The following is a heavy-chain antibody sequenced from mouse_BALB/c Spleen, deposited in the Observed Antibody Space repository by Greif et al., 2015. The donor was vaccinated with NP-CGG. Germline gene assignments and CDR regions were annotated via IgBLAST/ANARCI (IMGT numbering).Heavy chain of an antibody. CDR1: GYTFTSYT. D-gene: IGHD3-1*01. J-gene: IGHJ2*01. Sequence: VMLVESAAELARPGASVKMSCKASGYTFTSYTMHWVKQRPGQGLEWIGYINPSSGYTEYNQKFKDKTTLTADKSSSTAYMQLSSLTSEDSAVYYCARSGGFDYWGQGTTLTVSS. CDR3: ARSGGFDY. CDR2: INPSSGYT. V-gene: IGHV1-4*02.